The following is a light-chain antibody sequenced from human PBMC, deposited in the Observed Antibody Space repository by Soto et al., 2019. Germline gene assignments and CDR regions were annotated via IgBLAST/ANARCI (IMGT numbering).Light chain of an antibody. V-gene: IGKV3-20*01. CDR3: QQYGSYRPYT. J-gene: IGKJ2*01. Sequence: EIVLTQSPGTLSLSPGERATLSCRASQSVSSSYLAWYQQKSGQAPRLLIYGASSRATGIPDRFSGSGSGTDFTLTISRLEPEDFAVYYGQQYGSYRPYTFGQGTKLEIK. CDR1: QSVSSSY. CDR2: GAS.